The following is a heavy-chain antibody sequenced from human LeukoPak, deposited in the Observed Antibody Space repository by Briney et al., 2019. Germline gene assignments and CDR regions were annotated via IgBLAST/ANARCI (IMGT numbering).Heavy chain of an antibody. CDR1: GFTFSSYA. D-gene: IGHD5-24*01. J-gene: IGHJ4*02. Sequence: GGSLRLSCAASGFTFSSYAMSWVRQSPGKGLEWVSVISGGGGSTYYADSVKGRFTISRDNSKNTLYLQMNSLRAEDTAVYYCAKDLHRGWLQPYCFDYWGQGTLVTVSS. CDR3: AKDLHRGWLQPYCFDY. V-gene: IGHV3-23*01. CDR2: ISGGGGST.